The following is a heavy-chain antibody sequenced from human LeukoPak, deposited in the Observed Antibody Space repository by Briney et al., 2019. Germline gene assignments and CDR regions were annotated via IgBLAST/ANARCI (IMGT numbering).Heavy chain of an antibody. D-gene: IGHD2-8*01. CDR3: AGSLGYCTSNVCYLKY. Sequence: SETLSLTCTVSGASISSTSHYWGWIRQPPGKGLEWVGSIYYSGSTYYNPSLKSRVTMSIDMSKKQFSLNLSSVTAADTAVYYCAGSLGYCTSNVCYLKYWGQGTLVTVSS. CDR2: IYYSGST. CDR1: GASISSTSHY. J-gene: IGHJ4*02. V-gene: IGHV4-39*07.